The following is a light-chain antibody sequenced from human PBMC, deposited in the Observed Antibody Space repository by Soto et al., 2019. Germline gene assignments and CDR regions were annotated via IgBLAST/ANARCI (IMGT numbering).Light chain of an antibody. V-gene: IGKV3-20*01. Sequence: EIVFTQSPGTLSLSPGERATLSCRASQTVDSNFLAWYQQKPGQAPKVLIYRASSRATGIPDRFSGSGSGTDFTLTISRLEPEDFAVYYCQQYGSSPRTFGQGTKVDIK. CDR3: QQYGSSPRT. CDR1: QTVDSNF. CDR2: RAS. J-gene: IGKJ1*01.